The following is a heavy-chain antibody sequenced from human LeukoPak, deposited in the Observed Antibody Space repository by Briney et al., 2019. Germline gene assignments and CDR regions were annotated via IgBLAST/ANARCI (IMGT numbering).Heavy chain of an antibody. D-gene: IGHD1-14*01. V-gene: IGHV3-7*04. CDR1: GFSFSSYW. CDR2: INHDGSER. J-gene: IGHJ4*02. Sequence: GGSLRLSCAASGFSFSSYWMIWVRQAPGKGLEWVANINHDGSERNYVDSVKGRFAVSRDNAKNSLYLQMSSLRAEDTAVYYCATDRDGYKRSRYRFHYWGQGTLVTVSS. CDR3: ATDRDGYKRSRYRFHY.